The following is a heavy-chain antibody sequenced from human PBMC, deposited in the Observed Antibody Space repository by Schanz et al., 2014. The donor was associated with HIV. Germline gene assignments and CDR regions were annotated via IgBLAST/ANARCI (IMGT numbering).Heavy chain of an antibody. D-gene: IGHD5-12*01. CDR2: INPSGGST. J-gene: IGHJ4*02. Sequence: QVQLVQSGAEVKKPGASVKVSCKASGYTFTGYYMHWVRQAPGQGLEWMGIINPSGGSTSYAQKFQGRVTMTRDTSTSTVYMELRSLRSDDTAVYYCARGAAEMATMTPWRYWGQGTLVTVSS. V-gene: IGHV1-46*01. CDR1: GYTFTGYY. CDR3: ARGAAEMATMTPWRY.